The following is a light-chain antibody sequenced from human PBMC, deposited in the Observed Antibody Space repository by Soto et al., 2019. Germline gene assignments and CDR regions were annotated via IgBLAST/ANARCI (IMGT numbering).Light chain of an antibody. CDR1: DSNIGFYNF. CDR2: DVN. Sequence: QSALTQPRSVSGSPGQSVTISCTGTDSNIGFYNFVSWYQQHPDKAPHLVIYDVNKRPSGVPARFSGSKSGNTASLTISGLQADDEADYYCCSYAGSYTYDFGIGTKVTVL. CDR3: CSYAGSYTYD. J-gene: IGLJ1*01. V-gene: IGLV2-11*01.